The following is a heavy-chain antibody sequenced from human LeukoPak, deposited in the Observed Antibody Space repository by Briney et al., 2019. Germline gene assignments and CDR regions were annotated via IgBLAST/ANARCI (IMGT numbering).Heavy chain of an antibody. CDR1: GFTFSSYW. CDR3: GRINGLERQGYYYYGMDV. Sequence: GGSLRLSCAASGFTFSSYWMHWVRQAPGKGLVWVSRINSDGSSTSYADSVKGRFTISRANANNTPYLQMNSLLTEETAVYYCGRINGLERQGYYYYGMDVWGQGTTVTVSS. J-gene: IGHJ6*02. CDR2: INSDGSST. D-gene: IGHD1-1*01. V-gene: IGHV3-74*01.